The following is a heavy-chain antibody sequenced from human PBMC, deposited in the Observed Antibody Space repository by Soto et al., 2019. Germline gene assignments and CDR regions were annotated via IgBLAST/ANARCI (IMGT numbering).Heavy chain of an antibody. CDR3: SRDGGYCSGGSCYPVYMVV. Sequence: QVQLVQSGAEVKKHGASVKVSCKASGYTFTGYYMHWVRQATGQGLEWMGWINPNSGGTNYAQKFQGRVTMTRDTSISTAYMELSRLRSDDTAVYYCSRDGGYCSGGSCYPVYMVVLGKGTTVNVSS. J-gene: IGHJ6*03. CDR2: INPNSGGT. CDR1: GYTFTGYY. V-gene: IGHV1-2*02. D-gene: IGHD2-15*01.